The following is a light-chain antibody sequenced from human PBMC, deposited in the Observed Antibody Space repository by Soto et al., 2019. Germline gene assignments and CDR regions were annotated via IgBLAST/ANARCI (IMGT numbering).Light chain of an antibody. J-gene: IGKJ3*01. CDR3: QQYGSSPFT. CDR1: QSVSSNY. CDR2: GAS. V-gene: IGKV3-20*01. Sequence: EIVLTQSPGSLSLSPGERATLSCRASQSVSSNYLTWYQQKPGQAPRLLIYGASSRGTGIPDRFSGSGCGTDFTLTISTLEPEAFAVYYCQQYGSSPFTFGPGTKVYIK.